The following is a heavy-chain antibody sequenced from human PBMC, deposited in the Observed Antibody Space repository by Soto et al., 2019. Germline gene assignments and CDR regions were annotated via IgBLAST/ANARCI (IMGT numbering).Heavy chain of an antibody. CDR1: GFTSSNYS. V-gene: IGHV3-48*02. CDR3: AREAEPPFPGRAV. J-gene: IGHJ6*02. CDR2: ISSVSSRI. Sequence: EGQLVESGGGLVQPGGSLRLSCVASGFTSSNYSMNWVRQAPGKGLEWISYISSVSSRILYAGSVKGRFTISRDNAKNYWSRKKNTRREGDPVVYYGAREAEPPFPGRAVGGQGTTVTVS.